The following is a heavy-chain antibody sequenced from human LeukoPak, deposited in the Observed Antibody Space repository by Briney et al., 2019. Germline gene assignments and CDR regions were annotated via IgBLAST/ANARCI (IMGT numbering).Heavy chain of an antibody. D-gene: IGHD3-10*01. CDR2: IYHSGST. CDR3: ARHLYYYGSGSLNWFDP. V-gene: IGHV4-59*08. CDR1: GGFNTHYY. J-gene: IGHJ5*02. Sequence: SETLSLTCSVSGGFNTHYYWSWIRQPPGKGLEWIGYIYHSGSTKYNPSLKSRVTISVDTSKNHFSLKLSSVTAADTAVYYCARHLYYYGSGSLNWFDPWGQGTLVTVSS.